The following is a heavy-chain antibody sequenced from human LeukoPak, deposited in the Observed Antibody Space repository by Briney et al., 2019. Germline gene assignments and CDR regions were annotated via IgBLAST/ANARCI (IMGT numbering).Heavy chain of an antibody. Sequence: GGSLRLSCAASGFTFSNYDMHWVRQAAGRGLEWVSGIGTAGDTYYAASVKGRFTISRENAKSSLYLQMNSLSAGDTAIYYCASSPAYSNTWYAIDNWGQGTLVTVSS. CDR1: GFTFSNYD. CDR2: IGTAGDT. CDR3: ASSPAYSNTWYAIDN. J-gene: IGHJ4*02. D-gene: IGHD6-13*01. V-gene: IGHV3-13*01.